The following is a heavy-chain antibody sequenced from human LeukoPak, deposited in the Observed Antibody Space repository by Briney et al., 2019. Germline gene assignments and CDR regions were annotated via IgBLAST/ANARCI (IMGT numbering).Heavy chain of an antibody. V-gene: IGHV3-30*19. CDR2: ISSDGSNK. D-gene: IGHD3-22*01. CDR3: ARGLAYYYDSSAYFLDY. J-gene: IGHJ4*02. CDR1: EFTFSRYG. Sequence: GGSLRLSCAASEFTFSRYGMHWVRQAPGKGLEWVAVISSDGSNKYYADSVKGRFTISRDNSKNTLYLQMNSLRPEDTAVYYCARGLAYYYDSSAYFLDYWGQGTLVTVSS.